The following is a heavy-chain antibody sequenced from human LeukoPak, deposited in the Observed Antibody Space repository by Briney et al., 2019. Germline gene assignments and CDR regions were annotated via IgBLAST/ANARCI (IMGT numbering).Heavy chain of an antibody. Sequence: SGPTLVKPTETLTLTCTFSGFPLTSSGVGVGWIRQPPGKALEWLALISRDDDKRYSPSLKSRLSITKDTSKNQVVLTLANLDPVDTATYYCAHTGSAHGDDWFDPWGQGTLVTVSS. V-gene: IGHV2-5*02. J-gene: IGHJ5*02. CDR1: GFPLTSSGVG. CDR3: AHTGSAHGDDWFDP. D-gene: IGHD7-27*01. CDR2: ISRDDDK.